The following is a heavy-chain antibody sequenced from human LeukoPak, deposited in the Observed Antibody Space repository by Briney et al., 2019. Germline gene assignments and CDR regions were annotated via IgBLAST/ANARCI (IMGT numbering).Heavy chain of an antibody. J-gene: IGHJ5*02. V-gene: IGHV3-48*03. CDR2: ISSSGSTI. D-gene: IGHD6-13*01. CDR3: ARAAGGQQLVLSNWFDP. Sequence: GGSLRLSCAASGFTFSSYEMNWVRQAPGKGLEWVSYISSSGSTIYYADSVKGRFTISRDNAKNSLYLQMNSLRGEDTAVYYCARAAGGQQLVLSNWFDPWGQGTLVTVSS. CDR1: GFTFSSYE.